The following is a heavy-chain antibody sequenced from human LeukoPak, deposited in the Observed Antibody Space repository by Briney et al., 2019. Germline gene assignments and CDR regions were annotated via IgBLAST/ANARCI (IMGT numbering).Heavy chain of an antibody. CDR1: GFIFGNNA. CDR2: ISGSGGST. V-gene: IGHV3-23*01. D-gene: IGHD2-2*01. Sequence: GGSLRLSCAASGFIFGNNAMSWVRQAPGKGLEWVSTISGSGGSTYYADSVKGRFTISRDNSKDTLYLQGNSLRAEDTAIYYCAKEGGYCSISSCSDYFDYWGQGSLVTVSS. J-gene: IGHJ4*02. CDR3: AKEGGYCSISSCSDYFDY.